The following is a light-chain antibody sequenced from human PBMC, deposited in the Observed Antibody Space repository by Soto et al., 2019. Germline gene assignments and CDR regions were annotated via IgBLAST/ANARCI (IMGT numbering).Light chain of an antibody. J-gene: IGKJ1*01. CDR2: DAS. CDR3: QQYDDWPFLT. Sequence: EVVMTQPPGTLSVSPGYRVTLSCRASQSVRTNLAWYQQSPGQAPRLLIYDASTRASDGPARFSGSGSGTEFTLTLTSLQSEDFAVYFCQQYDDWPFLTFGQGTKVDIK. V-gene: IGKV3-15*01. CDR1: QSVRTN.